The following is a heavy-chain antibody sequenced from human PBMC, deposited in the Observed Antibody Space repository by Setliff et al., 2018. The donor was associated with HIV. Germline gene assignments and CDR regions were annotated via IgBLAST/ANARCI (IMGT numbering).Heavy chain of an antibody. CDR2: IYYSGIT. CDR1: GNSIGSGYY. D-gene: IGHD2-8*01. J-gene: IGHJ4*02. Sequence: SETLSLTCAVSGNSIGSGYYWGWIRQPPGKGLEWIASIYYSGITTYNPSLKSRVTISIDTSNNQISLRLSSVTAADTAVYYCARSFGNGNSRLGNWGQGTLVTVSS. CDR3: ARSFGNGNSRLGN. V-gene: IGHV4-38-2*01.